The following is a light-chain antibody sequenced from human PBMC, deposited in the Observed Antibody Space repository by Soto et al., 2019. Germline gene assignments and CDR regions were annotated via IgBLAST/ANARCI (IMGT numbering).Light chain of an antibody. V-gene: IGKV4-1*01. J-gene: IGKJ2*01. CDR2: WAS. Sequence: DIVMTQSPDSLAVSLGERATINCKSSQSVLYSSNNKNYLGWYQQKPGQTPKLLIYWASTRDSGVPDRFSGSESRTDFTLTISSLQAEDVAVYYCQQYYSPPYNFGQGTRLELK. CDR3: QQYYSPPYN. CDR1: QSVLYSSNNKNY.